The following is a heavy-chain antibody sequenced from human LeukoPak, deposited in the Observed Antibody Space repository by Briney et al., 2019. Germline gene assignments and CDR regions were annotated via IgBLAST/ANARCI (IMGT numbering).Heavy chain of an antibody. J-gene: IGHJ6*02. CDR3: ARDLLVEQWLEYYYYGMDV. V-gene: IGHV3-64*01. CDR2: ISSNGGST. D-gene: IGHD6-19*01. CDR1: GFTFSSYA. Sequence: AGGSLRLSCAASGFTFSSYAMPWVRQAPGKGLEYVSAISSNGGSTYYANSVKGRFTISRDNSKNTLYLQMGSLRAEDMAVYYCARDLLVEQWLEYYYYGMDVWGQGTTVTVSS.